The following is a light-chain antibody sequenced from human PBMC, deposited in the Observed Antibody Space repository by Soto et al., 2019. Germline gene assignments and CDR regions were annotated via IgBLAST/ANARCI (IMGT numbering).Light chain of an antibody. V-gene: IGKV3-20*01. CDR1: QSVSSSH. CDR2: GAS. Sequence: EMVLTQSPGTLSLSPGERATLSCRASQSVSSSHLAWYQQKPGLAPRLLIYGASSRATGIPDRFGGSGSGTDFTLTISRLEPDDFAVYYCQQYSSFPRTFGQGTKVDIK. J-gene: IGKJ1*01. CDR3: QQYSSFPRT.